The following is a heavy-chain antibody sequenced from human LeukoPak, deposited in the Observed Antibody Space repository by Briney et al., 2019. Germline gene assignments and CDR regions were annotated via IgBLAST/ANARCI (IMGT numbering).Heavy chain of an antibody. J-gene: IGHJ6*03. Sequence: SVKVSCKASGGTFNYYTINWVRQAPGQGLEWMGGIIPIFGTANYAQKFQGRVTITTDESTSTAYMELSSLRSEDTAVYYCAAALGPYYYYYMDVWGKGTTVTVSS. V-gene: IGHV1-69*05. CDR3: AAALGPYYYYYMDV. D-gene: IGHD1-26*01. CDR2: IIPIFGTA. CDR1: GGTFNYYT.